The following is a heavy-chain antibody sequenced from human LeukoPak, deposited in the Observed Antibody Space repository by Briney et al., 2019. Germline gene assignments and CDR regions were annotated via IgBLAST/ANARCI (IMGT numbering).Heavy chain of an antibody. CDR1: GGSISSSSYY. D-gene: IGHD2-2*01. Sequence: SETLSLTCTVSGGSISSSSYYWGWIRQPPGKGLEWIGSIYYSGSTYYNPSLKSRVTISVDTSKNQFSLKLSSVTAADTAVYYCARQVVVPAAIGYYYYYGMDVWGQETTVTVSS. V-gene: IGHV4-39*01. CDR3: ARQVVVPAAIGYYYYYGMDV. J-gene: IGHJ6*02. CDR2: IYYSGST.